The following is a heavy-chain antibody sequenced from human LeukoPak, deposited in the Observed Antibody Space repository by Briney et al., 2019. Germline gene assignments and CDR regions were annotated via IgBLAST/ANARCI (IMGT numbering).Heavy chain of an antibody. CDR3: ARYYDRSGYWSTPHFDY. CDR2: IQYSGST. J-gene: IGHJ4*02. V-gene: IGHV4-59*01. D-gene: IGHD3-22*01. Sequence: PSETLSLTCTVSGGSISSYYWSWIRQPPGKGLQYIGYIQYSGSTNYNPSLKSRVTISVDTSKNQFSLKLSSVTAADTAVYYCARYYDRSGYWSTPHFDYWGQGTLVTVSS. CDR1: GGSISSYY.